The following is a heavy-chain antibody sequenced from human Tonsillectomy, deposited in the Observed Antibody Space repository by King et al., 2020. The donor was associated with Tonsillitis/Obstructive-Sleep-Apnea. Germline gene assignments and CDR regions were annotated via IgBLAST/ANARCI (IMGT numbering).Heavy chain of an antibody. Sequence: QLVQSGGGLIQPGGSLRLSCAASGFTVGVNYMTWVRQAPGKGLEWVSTIYSGGNTYYADSVKGRFTISRDNSRNTMYLQMNSLRAEDTAVYYCAGGWDSSADFDYWGQGTLVTVSS. CDR3: AGGWDSSADFDY. D-gene: IGHD3-22*01. CDR2: IYSGGNT. J-gene: IGHJ4*02. V-gene: IGHV3-53*01. CDR1: GFTVGVNY.